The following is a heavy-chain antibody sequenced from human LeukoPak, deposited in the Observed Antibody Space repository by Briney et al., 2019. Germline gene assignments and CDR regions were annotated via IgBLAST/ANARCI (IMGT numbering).Heavy chain of an antibody. Sequence: PSETLSLTCTVSGASISPYYWSWIRQPPGKGLEWIGYIYYSGSTNYNPSLKSRVTISLDTSKNQFSLKLSSVTAADTAVYYCARDRGDTSDYYYGVDVWGQGTTVTVSS. CDR2: IYYSGST. V-gene: IGHV4-59*01. J-gene: IGHJ6*02. CDR1: GASISPYY. CDR3: ARDRGDTSDYYYGVDV. D-gene: IGHD5-18*01.